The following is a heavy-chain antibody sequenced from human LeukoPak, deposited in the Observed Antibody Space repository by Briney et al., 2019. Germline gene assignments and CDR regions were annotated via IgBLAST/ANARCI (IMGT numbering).Heavy chain of an antibody. CDR1: GYTFTSYY. CDR2: INPSGGST. D-gene: IGHD3-22*01. V-gene: IGHV1-46*01. Sequence: ASVKVSCKASGYTFTSYYMHWVRQAPGQGLEWMGIINPSGGSTSYAQKFQGRVTMTRDTSTSTVYVELSSLRSEDTAVYYCARDLSSGYGGSKYYFDYWGQGTLVTVSS. J-gene: IGHJ4*02. CDR3: ARDLSSGYGGSKYYFDY.